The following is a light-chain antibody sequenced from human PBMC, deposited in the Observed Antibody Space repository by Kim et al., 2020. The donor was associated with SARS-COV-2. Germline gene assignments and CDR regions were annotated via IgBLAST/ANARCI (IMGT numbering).Light chain of an antibody. CDR3: QTWDSAIQV. CDR2: LNNDGSH. CDR1: SGHSTYA. Sequence: QLVLTQSPSASASLGASVKLTCTLSSGHSTYAIAWHQQQPEKGPRYLMKLNNDGSHTKGDGIPDRFSGSSSGAERYLTISSLQSQDEADYYCQTWDSAIQVFGGGTQLTVL. J-gene: IGLJ2*01. V-gene: IGLV4-69*01.